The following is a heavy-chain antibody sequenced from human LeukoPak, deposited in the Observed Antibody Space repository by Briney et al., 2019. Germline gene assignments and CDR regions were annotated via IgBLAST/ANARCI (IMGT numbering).Heavy chain of an antibody. J-gene: IGHJ4*02. CDR2: IKHSGST. V-gene: IGHV4-34*01. CDR3: ARGRRRAYVWCSYRQTPFYFDY. D-gene: IGHD3-16*02. Sequence: PSETLSLTCAVYGGSFSGYYWSWIRQRPGKGLDWIGEIKHSGSTNYNPSLKSRVTISLDTSKNQFSLKLSSVTAADTAVYYCARGRRRAYVWCSYRQTPFYFDYSGQRTLVTLSS. CDR1: GGSFSGYY.